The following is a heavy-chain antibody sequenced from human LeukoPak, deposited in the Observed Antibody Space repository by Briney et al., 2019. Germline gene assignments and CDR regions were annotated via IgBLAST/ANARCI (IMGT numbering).Heavy chain of an antibody. V-gene: IGHV4-30-2*06. Sequence: PSQTLSLTCTVSSGSIINSDLYWSWIRQSPGKGLEWIGYIYHSTNTYYNPSLNTRVTMSVDTSKNQFSLRLTSVTAADTAVCYCAEGIGTTVRGYFDFWGQGTQVTVSS. CDR3: AEGIGTTVRGYFDF. CDR2: IYHSTNT. D-gene: IGHD4-11*01. J-gene: IGHJ4*02. CDR1: SGSIINSDLY.